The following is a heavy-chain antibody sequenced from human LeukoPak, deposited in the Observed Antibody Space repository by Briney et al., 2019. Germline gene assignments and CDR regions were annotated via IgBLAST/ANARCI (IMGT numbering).Heavy chain of an antibody. V-gene: IGHV3-53*01. J-gene: IGHJ4*02. Sequence: GGSMRLSCVASGFTFSNYAMSWVRQAPGKGLEWVSVISSGGSTYYADSVKGRFTISRDNSKSTLYIQMNSLRAEDTAVYYCARAKPKNMVRGLIMRRESRYYFDYWGQGTLVTVSS. CDR1: GFTFSNYA. CDR3: ARAKPKNMVRGLIMRRESRYYFDY. CDR2: ISSGGST. D-gene: IGHD3-10*01.